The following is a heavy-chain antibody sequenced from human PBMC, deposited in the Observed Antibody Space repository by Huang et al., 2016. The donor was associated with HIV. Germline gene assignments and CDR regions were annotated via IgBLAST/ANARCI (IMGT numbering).Heavy chain of an antibody. J-gene: IGHJ4*02. Sequence: EVQLVQSGAEVKESGESLNFSCKVSGYTFTTYWIGWVRQMPGKGLEWMGIIYPDDSKTRYSPTVQGQVTISADKSFSTAYLQWSSLRASDTALYYCATGNYYEYFDYWGQGTLVTVSS. CDR2: IYPDDSKT. D-gene: IGHD3-22*01. CDR3: ATGNYYEYFDY. CDR1: GYTFTTYW. V-gene: IGHV5-51*03.